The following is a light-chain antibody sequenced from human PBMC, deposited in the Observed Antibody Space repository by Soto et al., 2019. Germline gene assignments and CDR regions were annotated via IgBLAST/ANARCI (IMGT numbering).Light chain of an antibody. J-gene: IGKJ1*01. CDR3: QQSSKWPRT. CDR2: GAS. Sequence: THSPVTLSVSPGERVTLSCRASQSVSSSYLAWYQQKPGQAPRLLIYGASSRATGIPDRFSGGESGTGFTLTISRLEPEDFAVYYCQQSSKWPRTFGQGTKVDIK. CDR1: QSVSSSY. V-gene: IGKV3-20*01.